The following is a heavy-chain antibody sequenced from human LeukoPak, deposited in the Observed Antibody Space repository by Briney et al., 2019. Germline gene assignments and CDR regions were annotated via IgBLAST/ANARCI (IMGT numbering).Heavy chain of an antibody. Sequence: PSQTLSLTCAASGGSISSGGYSWSWIRQPPGKGLEWIGYIYHSGSTYYNPSLKSRVTISVDRSKNQFSLKLSSVTAADTAVYYCARDTNYYDSSGGFDLWGRGTLVTVSS. D-gene: IGHD3-22*01. CDR3: ARDTNYYDSSGGFDL. J-gene: IGHJ2*01. CDR2: IYHSGST. V-gene: IGHV4-30-2*01. CDR1: GGSISSGGYS.